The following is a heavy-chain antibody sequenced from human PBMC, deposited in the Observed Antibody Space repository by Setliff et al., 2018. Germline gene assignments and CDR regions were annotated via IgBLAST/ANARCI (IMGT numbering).Heavy chain of an antibody. Sequence: PSETLSLTCTVSGGSISSSSYYWGWIRQPPGKGLEWIGSIYHSGSTYYNPSLKSRVTISVDTSKNQFSLKLSSVTAADTAVYYCARDHGRITMVRGVLWGQGTLVTVSS. D-gene: IGHD3-10*01. CDR3: ARDHGRITMVRGVL. V-gene: IGHV4-39*07. CDR2: IYHSGST. J-gene: IGHJ4*02. CDR1: GGSISSSSYY.